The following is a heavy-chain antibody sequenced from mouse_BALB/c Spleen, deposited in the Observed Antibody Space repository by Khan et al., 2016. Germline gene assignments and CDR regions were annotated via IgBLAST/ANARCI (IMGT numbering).Heavy chain of an antibody. Sequence: EVELVESGGGLVQPGGSRKLSCAASGFTFSRFGMHWVRQAPEKGLEWVAYISSGSSTIYYADTLKGRFTIARGNPKKALFLQMTSLRSEDTAMYYCARGDYWGQGTTLTVSS. J-gene: IGHJ2*01. CDR3: ARGDY. CDR1: GFTFSRFG. CDR2: ISSGSSTI. V-gene: IGHV5-17*02.